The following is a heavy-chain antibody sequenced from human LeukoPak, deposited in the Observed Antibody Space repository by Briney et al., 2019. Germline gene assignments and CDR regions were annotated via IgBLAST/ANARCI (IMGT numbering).Heavy chain of an antibody. V-gene: IGHV3-21*01. D-gene: IGHD3-10*01. CDR1: GFTFSSYA. Sequence: GGSLRLSCAASGFTFSSYAMSWVRQAPGKGLECVSSITFSSSHIYYADSVKGRFTISRDNTKDSLYLQMNSLRAEDTAIYYCARGPQFSGPGWFDPWGQGTLVTVSS. CDR2: ITFSSSHI. J-gene: IGHJ5*02. CDR3: ARGPQFSGPGWFDP.